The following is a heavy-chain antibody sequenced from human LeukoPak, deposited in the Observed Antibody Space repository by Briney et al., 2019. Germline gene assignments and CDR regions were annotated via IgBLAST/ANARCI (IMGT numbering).Heavy chain of an antibody. CDR2: ISAYNGNT. J-gene: IGHJ4*02. D-gene: IGHD3-9*01. CDR3: ARGGYDILTGYHPFDY. Sequence: ASVKVSCKASGYTFTSYGISWVRQAPGQGLEWMGWISAYNGNTNYAQKLQGRATMTTDTSTSTAYMELRSLRSDDTAVYYCARGGYDILTGYHPFDYWGQGTLVTVSS. V-gene: IGHV1-18*04. CDR1: GYTFTSYG.